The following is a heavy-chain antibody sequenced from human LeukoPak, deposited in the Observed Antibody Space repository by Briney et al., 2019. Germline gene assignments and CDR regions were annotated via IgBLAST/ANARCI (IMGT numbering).Heavy chain of an antibody. CDR1: GGTFSSYA. CDR3: ASVVGALDAFGI. D-gene: IGHD1-26*01. Sequence: ASVKVSCKASGGTFSSYAISWVRQAPGQGLEWMGGIIPIFGTANYAQKFQGRVTITTDESTSTACMELSSLRSEDTAVYYCASVVGALDAFGIWGQGTMVTVSS. J-gene: IGHJ3*02. CDR2: IIPIFGTA. V-gene: IGHV1-69*05.